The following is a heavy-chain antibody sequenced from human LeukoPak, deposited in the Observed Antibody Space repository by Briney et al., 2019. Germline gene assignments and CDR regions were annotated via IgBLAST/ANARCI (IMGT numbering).Heavy chain of an antibody. J-gene: IGHJ6*02. V-gene: IGHV4-59*08. CDR2: IYYSGST. CDR1: GFNFRAYW. Sequence: GSLRLSCTTSGFNFRAYWMGWVRQPPGKGLEWIGYIYYSGSTNYNPSLKSRVTISVDTSKNQFSLKLSSVTAADTAVYYCARAGYGWTGYYYYYGMDVWGQGTTVTVSS. D-gene: IGHD5-18*01. CDR3: ARAGYGWTGYYYYYGMDV.